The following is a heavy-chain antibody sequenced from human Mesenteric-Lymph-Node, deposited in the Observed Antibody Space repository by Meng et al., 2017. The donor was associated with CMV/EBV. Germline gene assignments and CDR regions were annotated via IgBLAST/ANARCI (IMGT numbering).Heavy chain of an antibody. V-gene: IGHV1-2*02. CDR2: INPNSGGT. J-gene: IGHJ6*02. CDR1: GYTFSSFD. D-gene: IGHD3-3*01. Sequence: ASVKVSCKASGYTFSSFDINWVRQAPGQGLEWMGWINPNSGGTNYAQKFQGRVTMTRDTSISTAYMELSRLRSDDTAVYYCARFRTPLGVNTNYYYGMDVWGQGTTVTVSS. CDR3: ARFRTPLGVNTNYYYGMDV.